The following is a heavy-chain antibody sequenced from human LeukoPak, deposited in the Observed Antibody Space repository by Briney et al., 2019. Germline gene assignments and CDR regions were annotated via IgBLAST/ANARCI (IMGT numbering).Heavy chain of an antibody. V-gene: IGHV3-30*03. CDR3: ARASLIYNYGSLDY. CDR2: ISYDGSDK. J-gene: IGHJ4*02. CDR1: GFTFSSYE. D-gene: IGHD5-18*01. Sequence: GGSLRLSCAASGFTFSSYEMNWVRQAPGKGLEWVAVISYDGSDKYYADSVKGRFTISRDNSKNTLYLQMNSLRAEDTALYYCARASLIYNYGSLDYWGQGTLVTVSS.